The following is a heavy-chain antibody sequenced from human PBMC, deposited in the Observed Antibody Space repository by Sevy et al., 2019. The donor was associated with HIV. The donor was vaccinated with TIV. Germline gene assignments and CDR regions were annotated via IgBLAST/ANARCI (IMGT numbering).Heavy chain of an antibody. D-gene: IGHD2-15*01. CDR1: GFTFSTST. J-gene: IGHJ4*02. CDR3: VRDGWNY. Sequence: GGSLRLSCAASGFTFSTSTMNWVRQAPGKGLEWVSLMTSSGSYILYADSVKGRIPISRDNAKNSVFLQMNSQRGEDTAVYYCVRDGWNYWGQGTLVTVSS. V-gene: IGHV3-21*01. CDR2: MTSSGSYI.